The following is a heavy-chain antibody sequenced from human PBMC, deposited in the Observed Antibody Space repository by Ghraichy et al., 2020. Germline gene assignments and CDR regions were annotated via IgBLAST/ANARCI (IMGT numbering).Heavy chain of an antibody. CDR3: ARDLMPYDILTGGMDV. Sequence: ASVKVSCKASGYTFTSYGISWVRQAPGQGLEWMGWISAYNGNTNYAQKLQGRVTMTTDTSTSTAYMELRSLRSDDTAVYYCARDLMPYDILTGGMDVWGQGTTVTVSS. D-gene: IGHD3-9*01. J-gene: IGHJ6*02. V-gene: IGHV1-18*04. CDR2: ISAYNGNT. CDR1: GYTFTSYG.